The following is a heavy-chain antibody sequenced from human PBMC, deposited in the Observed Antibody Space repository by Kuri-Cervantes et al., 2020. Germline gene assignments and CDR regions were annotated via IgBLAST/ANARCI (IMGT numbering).Heavy chain of an antibody. D-gene: IGHD5-18*01. CDR3: ARVGYSYGHDY. CDR2: INPSGGST. V-gene: IGHV1-46*01. J-gene: IGHJ4*02. Sequence: ASVKVSCKASGYTFTNYYIHWVQQAPGQGLEWMGIINPSGGSTSYAQKFQGRVTMTRDTSTSTVYMELSSLRSEDTAVYYCARVGYSYGHDYWGQGTLVTVSS. CDR1: GYTFTNYY.